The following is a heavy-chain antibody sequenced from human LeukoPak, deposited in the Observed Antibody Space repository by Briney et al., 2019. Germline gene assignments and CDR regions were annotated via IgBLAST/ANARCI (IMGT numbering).Heavy chain of an antibody. CDR3: ARGLVYASGYYYGMDV. Sequence: SETLSLTCTVSGGSISSYYWAWIRQPAGKGLEWIGRIYSTGSYNYNPSLKSRVTMSVDTPKNQFSLKLSSVTAADTAVYYCARGLVYASGYYYGMDVWGQGTTVTVSS. D-gene: IGHD2-8*01. CDR1: GGSISSYY. J-gene: IGHJ6*02. V-gene: IGHV4-4*07. CDR2: IYSTGSY.